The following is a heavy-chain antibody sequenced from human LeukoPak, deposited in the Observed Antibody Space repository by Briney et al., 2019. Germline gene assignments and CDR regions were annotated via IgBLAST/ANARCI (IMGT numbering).Heavy chain of an antibody. CDR1: GGSISSYY. D-gene: IGHD1-1*01. V-gene: IGHV4-59*08. CDR3: ARVADNWMYYFDY. J-gene: IGHJ4*02. Sequence: PSETLSLTCTVSGGSISSYYWSWIRQPPGKGLEWIGYIYYSGSTNYNPSLKSRVTISVDTSKNQFSLKLSSVTAADTAVYYCARVADNWMYYFDYWGQGTLVTVSS. CDR2: IYYSGST.